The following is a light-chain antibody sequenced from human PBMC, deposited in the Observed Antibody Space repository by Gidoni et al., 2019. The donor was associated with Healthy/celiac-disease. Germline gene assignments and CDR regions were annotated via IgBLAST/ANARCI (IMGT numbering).Light chain of an antibody. CDR1: QNVSSY. J-gene: IGKJ5*01. CDR2: DAS. CDR3: QQRSNWPAT. V-gene: IGKV3-11*01. Sequence: EIVLTQSPSTLSLTPGERATLPCRASQNVSSYLAWYQQKPGQAPRLLIYDASNRATGIPARFSGSGSGTDFTLTISSLEPEDFAVYYCQQRSNWPATFGQGTRLEIK.